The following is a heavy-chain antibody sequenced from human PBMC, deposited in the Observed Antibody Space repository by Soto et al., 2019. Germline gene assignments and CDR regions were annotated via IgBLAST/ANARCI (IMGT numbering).Heavy chain of an antibody. Sequence: GGSLRLSCAASGLAFSNYCVSWIRQAPGKGLEWVANIKPDGSEKNYLDSVKGRFSVSRDNAKNSLFLQMNTLRTEDTAMYYCARGVADGSHGDVFDIWGQGAMVTVSS. CDR2: IKPDGSEK. J-gene: IGHJ3*02. D-gene: IGHD7-27*01. CDR1: GLAFSNYC. V-gene: IGHV3-7*01. CDR3: ARGVADGSHGDVFDI.